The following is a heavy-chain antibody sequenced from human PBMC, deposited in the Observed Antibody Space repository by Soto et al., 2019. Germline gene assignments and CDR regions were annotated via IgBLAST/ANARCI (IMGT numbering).Heavy chain of an antibody. J-gene: IGHJ4*02. CDR3: ARDSITIFGVVLYFDY. Sequence: SETLSLTRTVSGNSISSYYWSWIRQPPGKGLEWIGYIYYSGSTNYNPSLKSRVTISVDTSKNQFSLKLSSVTAADTAVYYCARDSITIFGVVLYFDYWSQGTLVTVSS. V-gene: IGHV4-59*01. CDR1: GNSISSYY. CDR2: IYYSGST. D-gene: IGHD3-3*01.